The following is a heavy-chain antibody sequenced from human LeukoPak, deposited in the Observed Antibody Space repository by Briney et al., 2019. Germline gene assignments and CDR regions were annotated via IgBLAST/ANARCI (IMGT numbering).Heavy chain of an antibody. V-gene: IGHV3-7*01. J-gene: IGHJ5*02. D-gene: IGHD6-25*01. CDR3: ARDPDQAALDWFDP. CDR2: IKQDGSEK. Sequence: GGSLRLSCAASGFTLSGYAMHWVRQAPGKGLEWVANIKQDGSEKYYVDSVKGRFTISRDNAKNSLYLQMHSLRAEDTAVYYCARDPDQAALDWFDPWGQGTLVTVFS. CDR1: GFTLSGYA.